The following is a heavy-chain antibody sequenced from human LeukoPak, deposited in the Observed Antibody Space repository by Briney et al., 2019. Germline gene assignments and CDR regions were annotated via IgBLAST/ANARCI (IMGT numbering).Heavy chain of an antibody. D-gene: IGHD5-18*01. CDR1: GVSISSSNSY. J-gene: IGHJ4*02. CDR2: IYYSGNT. Sequence: SETLSLTCTVSGVSISSSNSYWGWIRQPPGRGLEWIGSIYYSGNTYYNASLKSQVSISIDTSKNQFSLRLTSVTAADTAVYYCARGSRGYSYGRREAIFRHYFDYWGQGTLVTVSS. V-gene: IGHV4-39*01. CDR3: ARGSRGYSYGRREAIFRHYFDY.